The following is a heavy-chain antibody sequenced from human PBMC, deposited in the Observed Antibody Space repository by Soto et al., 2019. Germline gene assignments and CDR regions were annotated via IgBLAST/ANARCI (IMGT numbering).Heavy chain of an antibody. D-gene: IGHD6-13*01. CDR1: GGSIVGYY. CDR2: IYYSGST. CDR3: ARDRQQLAYYYGMDV. Sequence: TLSLTCTVAGGSIVGYYWSWIRQPPGKGLEWIGYIYYSGSTNYNPSLKSRVTISVDTSKNQFSLKLSSVTAADTAVYYCARDRQQLAYYYGMDVWGKGTTVTVSS. V-gene: IGHV4-59*01. J-gene: IGHJ6*04.